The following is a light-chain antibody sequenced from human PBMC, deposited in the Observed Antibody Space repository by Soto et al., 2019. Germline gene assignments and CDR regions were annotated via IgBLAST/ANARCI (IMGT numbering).Light chain of an antibody. Sequence: EIVLTQSPDTLSLSPGERATLSCTASQTVTSSCLAWYQRKPGQAPRLLIHTTSTRATDIPDRFSGSGSGTDFTLTISRLQPEDFAVYYCQQYGGSPRTFGQGTKVEIK. CDR1: QTVTSSC. V-gene: IGKV3-20*01. CDR3: QQYGGSPRT. CDR2: TTS. J-gene: IGKJ1*01.